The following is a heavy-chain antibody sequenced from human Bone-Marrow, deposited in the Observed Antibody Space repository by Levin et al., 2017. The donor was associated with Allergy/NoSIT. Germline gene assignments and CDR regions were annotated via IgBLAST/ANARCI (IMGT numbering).Heavy chain of an antibody. Sequence: GESLKISCAASGFTFSDYYMSWIRQAPGKGLEWVSYISSSSSYTNYADSVKGRFTISRDNAKNSLYLQMNSLRAEDTAVYYCARSFHTVTTESFDYWGQGTLVTVSS. V-gene: IGHV3-11*06. CDR2: ISSSSSYT. D-gene: IGHD4-17*01. J-gene: IGHJ4*02. CDR1: GFTFSDYY. CDR3: ARSFHTVTTESFDY.